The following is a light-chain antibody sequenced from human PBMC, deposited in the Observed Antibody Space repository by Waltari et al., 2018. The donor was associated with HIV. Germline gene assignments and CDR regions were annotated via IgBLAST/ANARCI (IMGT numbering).Light chain of an antibody. CDR3: HHYGSSPFT. J-gene: IGKJ3*01. CDR1: QSISSRF. CDR2: GAS. V-gene: IGKV3-20*01. Sequence: DIVLTQSPGTLSLSPGERAPLPCRASQSISSRFLAWYQQKLGQAPRLLIYGASSRAAGIPDRFSGSGSGTDFTLTINRLEPEDCGVFYCHHYGSSPFTFGPGTKVDIK.